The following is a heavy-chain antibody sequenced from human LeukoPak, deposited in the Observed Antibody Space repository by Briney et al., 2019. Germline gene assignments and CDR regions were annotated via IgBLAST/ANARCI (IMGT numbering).Heavy chain of an antibody. CDR1: GGSISSGSYY. Sequence: SETLSLTCTVSGGSISSGSYYWSWIRQPPGKGLEWIGEINHSGSTNYNPSLKSRVTISVDTSKNQFSLKLSSVTAADTAVYYCAILGAYGTDYWGQGTLVTVSS. CDR3: AILGAYGTDY. CDR2: INHSGST. D-gene: IGHD2/OR15-2a*01. V-gene: IGHV4-39*07. J-gene: IGHJ4*02.